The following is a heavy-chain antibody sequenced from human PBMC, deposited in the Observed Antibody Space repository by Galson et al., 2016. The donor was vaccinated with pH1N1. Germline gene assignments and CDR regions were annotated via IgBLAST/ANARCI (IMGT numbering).Heavy chain of an antibody. Sequence: SVKVSCKAFGGSFISWVRQAPGQGLEWMGGIITMFGTSNYAQKFQGRVTGTTAESRSTAYRGFRSVRFEDTAVYFCAKSSHPWAQFDSWGQGTLVTVSP. V-gene: IGHV1-69*05. CDR2: IITMFGTS. J-gene: IGHJ4*02. CDR1: GGSF. CDR3: AKSSHPWAQFDS.